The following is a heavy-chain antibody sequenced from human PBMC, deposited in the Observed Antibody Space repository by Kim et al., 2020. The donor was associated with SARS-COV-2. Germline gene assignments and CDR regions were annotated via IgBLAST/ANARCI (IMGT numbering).Heavy chain of an antibody. D-gene: IGHD2-15*01. V-gene: IGHV3-30*02. J-gene: IGHJ4*02. Sequence: VKGRFTISRDNSKNTLYLQMNSLRAEDTAVYYCAKDLCSGGSCYSGAIDYWGQGTLVTVSS. CDR3: AKDLCSGGSCYSGAIDY.